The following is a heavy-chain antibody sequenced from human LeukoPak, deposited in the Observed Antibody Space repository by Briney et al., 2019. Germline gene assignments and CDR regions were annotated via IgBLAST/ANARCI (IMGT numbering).Heavy chain of an antibody. Sequence: SQTLSLTCPVSGGSISSGGYYWSWIRQHPGKGLEWIGYIYYSGSTYYNPSLKSRVTISVDTSKNQFSLKLSSVTAADTAVYYCARVKSRYCSGGSCPSFDYWGQGTLVTVSS. CDR2: IYYSGST. V-gene: IGHV4-31*03. CDR3: ARVKSRYCSGGSCPSFDY. J-gene: IGHJ4*02. D-gene: IGHD2-15*01. CDR1: GGSISSGGYY.